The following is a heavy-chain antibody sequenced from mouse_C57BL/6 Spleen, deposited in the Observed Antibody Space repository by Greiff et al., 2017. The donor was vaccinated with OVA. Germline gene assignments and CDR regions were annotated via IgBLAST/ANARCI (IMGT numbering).Heavy chain of an antibody. Sequence: QVQLQQSGPELVKPGDSVKISCKASGYAFSSSWLNWVKQRPGKGLEWIGRIYPGDGDTNYNGKFKGKATLTADNSSSTAYMQLSSLTSEDSAVYFCARATTVYYFDYWGQGTTLTGSS. D-gene: IGHD1-1*01. CDR1: GYAFSSSW. CDR2: IYPGDGDT. CDR3: ARATTVYYFDY. J-gene: IGHJ2*01. V-gene: IGHV1-82*01.